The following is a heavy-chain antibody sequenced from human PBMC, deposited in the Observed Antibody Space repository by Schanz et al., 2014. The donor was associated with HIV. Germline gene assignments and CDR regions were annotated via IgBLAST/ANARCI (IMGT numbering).Heavy chain of an antibody. V-gene: IGHV3-21*01. J-gene: IGHJ4*02. CDR2: ISSSSSFI. CDR1: GFSFSVYS. D-gene: IGHD2-2*01. CDR3: ARDSQLFCSSTSCLFDC. Sequence: EVQLVESGGGLVKPGGSLRLSCAASGFSFSVYSMNWVRQAPGKGLEWVLSISSSSSFIYYADSVKGRFTIARDNTKNALFLQMNSLRAEDTAVYYCARDSQLFCSSTSCLFDCGGQGTLVTVSS.